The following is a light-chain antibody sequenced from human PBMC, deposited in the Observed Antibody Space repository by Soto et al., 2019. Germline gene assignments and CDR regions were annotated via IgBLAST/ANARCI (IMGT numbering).Light chain of an antibody. J-gene: IGKJ4*01. CDR3: QHRANWPLT. CDR1: QSVGRS. V-gene: IGKV3-11*01. Sequence: EIVLTQSPATLSLSPGESATLSCRASQSVGRSLAWYQQKPGQAPRLLIYDTSNRATGIPARFSGSGAGTDFTLTSSSLEPEDFAVYYCQHRANWPLTFGGGTKVDIK. CDR2: DTS.